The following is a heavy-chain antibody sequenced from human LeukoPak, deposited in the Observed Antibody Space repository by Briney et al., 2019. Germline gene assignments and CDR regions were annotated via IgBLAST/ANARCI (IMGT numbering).Heavy chain of an antibody. CDR3: AKDKYNWNYGEFDY. D-gene: IGHD1-7*01. CDR1: GFSFSTYA. J-gene: IGHJ4*02. V-gene: IGHV3-23*01. CDR2: ISGSGGST. Sequence: PGGSLRLSCAASGFSFSTYAMAWVRQAPGKGLEWVSSISGSGGSTYYADSVRGRFTISRDYSKNTLHLQMNSLRAEDTAVYYCAKDKYNWNYGEFDYWGQGTLVTVSS.